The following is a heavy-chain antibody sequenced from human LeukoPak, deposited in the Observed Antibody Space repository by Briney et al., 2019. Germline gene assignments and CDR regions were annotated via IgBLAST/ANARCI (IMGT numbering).Heavy chain of an antibody. J-gene: IGHJ4*02. D-gene: IGHD3-3*01. V-gene: IGHV1-2*02. CDR3: ARAPVGGPLRFFDY. CDR1: GYTFTGYY. CDR2: VHPNSGGT. Sequence: ASVKVPCKASGYTFTGYYIHWVRQAPGQGLEWMGWVHPNSGGTNFVQKFQGGVTMTRDSSISTAYMEVSSLRSDDTAGYYCARAPVGGPLRFFDYWGQGTLVTVSS.